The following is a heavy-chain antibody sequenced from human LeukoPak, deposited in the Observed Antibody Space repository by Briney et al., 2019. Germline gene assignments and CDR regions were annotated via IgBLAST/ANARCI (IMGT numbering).Heavy chain of an antibody. CDR1: GVSISSGSNY. D-gene: IGHD3-10*01. CDR3: ARSDGYGLVGI. CDR2: IYSSGST. Sequence: PSETLSLTCSVSGVSISSGSNYWGWIRQPPGKTLEWIGSIYSSGSTYYNPSLKSRVIILIDTAKNHFSLNLSSVTAADTAVYYCARSDGYGLVGIWGQGTMVAVSS. V-gene: IGHV4-39*07. J-gene: IGHJ3*02.